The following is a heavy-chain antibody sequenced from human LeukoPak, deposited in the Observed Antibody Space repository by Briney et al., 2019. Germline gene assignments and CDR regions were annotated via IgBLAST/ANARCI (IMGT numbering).Heavy chain of an antibody. D-gene: IGHD3-10*01. V-gene: IGHV4-4*07. CDR3: ARDGDHYYGSGSYYLNWFDP. CDR1: GGSISSYY. Sequence: KASETLSLTCTVSGGSISSYYWSWIRQPAGKGLEWIGRIYTSGSTNYNPSLKSRVTISVDTSKNQFSLKLSSVTAADTAVYYCARDGDHYYGSGSYYLNWFDPWGQGTLVTVSS. J-gene: IGHJ5*02. CDR2: IYTSGST.